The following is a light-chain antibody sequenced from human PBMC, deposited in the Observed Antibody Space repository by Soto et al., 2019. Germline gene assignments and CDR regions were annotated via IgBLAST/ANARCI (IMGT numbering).Light chain of an antibody. CDR3: CSYAGDYTFV. V-gene: IGLV2-11*01. CDR2: DVK. Sequence: QSALTQPRSVSGSPGQSVTISCTGSSSDVGGYNYVTWYQQYPGKAPKVMIYDVKTRPSGVPDRFSGSKSGNTASLTISGLQAEDDADYYCCSYAGDYTFVFGNGTMLTVL. J-gene: IGLJ1*01. CDR1: SSDVGGYNY.